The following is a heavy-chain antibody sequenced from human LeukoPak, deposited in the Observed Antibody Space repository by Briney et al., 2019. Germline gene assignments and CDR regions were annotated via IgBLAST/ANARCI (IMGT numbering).Heavy chain of an antibody. J-gene: IGHJ6*03. CDR1: GYTFSSYG. CDR2: INPNSGGT. Sequence: ASVKVSCKAYGYTFSSYGVTWVRQAPGQGLEWMGWINPNSGGTNYAQKFQGRVTMTRDTSISTAYMELSRLRSDDTAVYYCANAYSSAYYYTDVWGKGTTVTVSS. D-gene: IGHD3-16*01. V-gene: IGHV1-2*02. CDR3: ANAYSSAYYYTDV.